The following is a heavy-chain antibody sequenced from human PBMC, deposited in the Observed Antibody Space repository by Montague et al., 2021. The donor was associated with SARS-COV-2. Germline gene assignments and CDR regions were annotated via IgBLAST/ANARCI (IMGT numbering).Heavy chain of an antibody. Sequence: SETLSLTSTVSGGSVSSGGYYWSWIRQSPGKGLEWIGYIYYSGSTNYNPSLKSRVTISLDTSKNQFSLKLTSVTAADTAVYYCARVSLAAAATRSDYWGQGTLVTVSS. D-gene: IGHD6-13*01. V-gene: IGHV4-61*08. J-gene: IGHJ4*02. CDR3: ARVSLAAAATRSDY. CDR2: IYYSGST. CDR1: GGSVSSGGYY.